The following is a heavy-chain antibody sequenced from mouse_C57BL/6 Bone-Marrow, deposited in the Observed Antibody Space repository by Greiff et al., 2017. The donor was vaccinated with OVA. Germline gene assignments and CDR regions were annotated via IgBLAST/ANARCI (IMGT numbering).Heavy chain of an antibody. Sequence: QVQLQQPGTELVKPGASVKLSCKASGYTFTSYWMHWVKQRPGQGLEWIGNINPSNGGTNYNEKFKSKATLTVDQSSRTASLQLSSLTSEDSAVYYCARGRYYGSSPAWFAYWGQGTLVTVSA. CDR2: INPSNGGT. J-gene: IGHJ3*01. CDR1: GYTFTSYW. CDR3: ARGRYYGSSPAWFAY. D-gene: IGHD1-1*01. V-gene: IGHV1-53*01.